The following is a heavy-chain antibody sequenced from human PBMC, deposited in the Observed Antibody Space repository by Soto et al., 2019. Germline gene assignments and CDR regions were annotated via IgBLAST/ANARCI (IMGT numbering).Heavy chain of an antibody. V-gene: IGHV1-18*01. J-gene: IGHJ4*02. D-gene: IGHD1-1*01. CDR3: ARGRYGDY. CDR2: ISAHNGNT. CDR1: GYTFTSYG. Sequence: QVHLVQSGXXXXXXGASVKVSCKASGYTFTSYGITWVRQAPGQGLEWMGWISAHNGNTDYAQKLQGRVIVTRDTSTSTAYMELRSLRSDDTAVYYCARGRYGDYWGQGALVTVSS.